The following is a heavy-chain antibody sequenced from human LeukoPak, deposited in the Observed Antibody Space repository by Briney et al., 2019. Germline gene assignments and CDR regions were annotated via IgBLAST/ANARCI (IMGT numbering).Heavy chain of an antibody. CDR3: ARGQEWLNWFDP. CDR2: IKPISGGT. CDR1: GSTFTGYY. V-gene: IGHV1-2*06. D-gene: IGHD5-12*01. J-gene: IGHJ5*02. Sequence: ASVKVCCKASGSTFTGYYIHWVRQAPGPGLEWMERIKPISGGTNNAQKFQGKVTMTRDTSISTAYMELSRLRSDDTAVYYCARGQEWLNWFDPWGQGTLVTVSS.